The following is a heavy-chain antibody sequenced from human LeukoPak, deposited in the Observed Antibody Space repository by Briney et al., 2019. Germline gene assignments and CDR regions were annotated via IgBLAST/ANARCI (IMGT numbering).Heavy chain of an antibody. CDR2: IIPIFGTA. Sequence: ASVTVSCKASGGTFSSYAISWVRQAPGQGLEWMGGIIPIFGTANYARKFQGRVTITTDESTSTAYMELSSLRSEDTAVYYCARGGQIKATGVGYYYMDVWGKGTTVTVSS. J-gene: IGHJ6*03. D-gene: IGHD3-3*01. V-gene: IGHV1-69*05. CDR1: GGTFSSYA. CDR3: ARGGQIKATGVGYYYMDV.